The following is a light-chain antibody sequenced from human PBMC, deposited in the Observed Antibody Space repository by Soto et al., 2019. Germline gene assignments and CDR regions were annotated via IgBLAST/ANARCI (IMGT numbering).Light chain of an antibody. V-gene: IGLV2-11*01. CDR1: TSDVGGYTY. J-gene: IGLJ2*01. CDR3: CSYAGSYTVV. Sequence: QSALTQPRSVSGSPGQSVTISCTGTTSDVGGYTYVSWYQQHPGKAPKLMIYDVTKRPSGVPDRFSGSKSGNTASLTISGLQTEDEADYYCCSYAGSYTVVFGGGPKLTVL. CDR2: DVT.